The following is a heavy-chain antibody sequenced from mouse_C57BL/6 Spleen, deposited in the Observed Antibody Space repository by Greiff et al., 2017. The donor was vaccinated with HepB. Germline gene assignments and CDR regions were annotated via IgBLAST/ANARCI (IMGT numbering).Heavy chain of an antibody. CDR2: INPSSGYT. CDR1: GYTFTSYW. J-gene: IGHJ3*01. V-gene: IGHV1-7*01. Sequence: VQLQQSGAELAKPGASVKLSCKASGYTFTSYWMHWVKQRPGQGLEWLGYINPSSGYTKYNQKFKDKATLTADKSSSTAYMQLSSLTYEDSAVVYCARADYDYDATQAWFSYWGQGTLVTVSA. D-gene: IGHD2-4*01. CDR3: ARADYDYDATQAWFSY.